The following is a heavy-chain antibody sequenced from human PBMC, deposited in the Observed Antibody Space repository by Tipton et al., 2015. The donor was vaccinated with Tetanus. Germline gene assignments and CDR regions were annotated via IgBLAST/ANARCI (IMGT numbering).Heavy chain of an antibody. J-gene: IGHJ6*02. D-gene: IGHD5-18*01. CDR3: ARGRGVDTAMVNRPNSYGMDV. Sequence: TLSLTCTVSGGSISSGGYYWSWIRQHPGKGLEWIGYIYYSGSTYYNPSLKSRVTISVDTSKNQFSLKLSSVTAADTAVYYCARGRGVDTAMVNRPNSYGMDVWGQGTTVTVSS. CDR2: IYYSGST. V-gene: IGHV4-31*03. CDR1: GGSISSGGYY.